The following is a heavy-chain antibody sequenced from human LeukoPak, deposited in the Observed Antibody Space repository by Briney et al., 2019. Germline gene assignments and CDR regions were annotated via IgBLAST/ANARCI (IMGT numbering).Heavy chain of an antibody. D-gene: IGHD6-13*01. J-gene: IGHJ4*02. V-gene: IGHV4-4*07. Sequence: WETLSLTCTVSGGSISSYYWSWIRQPAGKGLEWIGRIYTSGSTNYNPSLKSRVTISVDKSKNQFSLKLSSVTAADTAVYYCARDGGMGIAATGVDYWGQGTLVTVSS. CDR1: GGSISSYY. CDR3: ARDGGMGIAATGVDY. CDR2: IYTSGST.